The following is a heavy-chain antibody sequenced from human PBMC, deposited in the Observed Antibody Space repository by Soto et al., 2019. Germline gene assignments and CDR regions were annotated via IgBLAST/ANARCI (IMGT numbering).Heavy chain of an antibody. V-gene: IGHV3-30-3*01. Sequence: QVQLVESGGGVVQPGRSLRLSCAASGFTFSSYAMHWVRQAPGKGLEWVAVISYDGSNKYYADSVKGRFTISRDNSQNTLYLQMTSLRAEDTAVYYCARARIAARPLDAFDIWGQGTMVTVSS. CDR2: ISYDGSNK. J-gene: IGHJ3*02. CDR3: ARARIAARPLDAFDI. CDR1: GFTFSSYA. D-gene: IGHD6-6*01.